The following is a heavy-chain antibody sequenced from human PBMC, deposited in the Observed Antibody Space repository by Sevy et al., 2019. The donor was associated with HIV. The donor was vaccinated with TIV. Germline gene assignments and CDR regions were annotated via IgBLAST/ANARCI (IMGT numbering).Heavy chain of an antibody. D-gene: IGHD4-4*01. J-gene: IGHJ4*02. V-gene: IGHV2-5*02. CDR1: GFSLNTSGVG. CDR3: ARFLKGDYTNYFDS. CDR2: IFWDDEK. Sequence: SGPTLVNPAQTLTLTCSFSGFSLNTSGVGVGWIRLPPGKALEWLALIFWDDEKRYSPPLKNRLTITKDTSKNQVVLTMTNMDPVDTATYYCARFLKGDYTNYFDSWDQRSLVTVSS.